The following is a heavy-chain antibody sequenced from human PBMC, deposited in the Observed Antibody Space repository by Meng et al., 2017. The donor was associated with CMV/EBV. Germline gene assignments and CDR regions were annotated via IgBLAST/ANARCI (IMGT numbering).Heavy chain of an antibody. V-gene: IGHV3-30-3*01. CDR2: ISYDGSNK. D-gene: IGHD2-2*01. CDR3: ARDWYCSSTSCLYYYYYYGMGV. Sequence: GESLKISCAASGFTFSNYAIHWVRQAPGKGLEWVAVISYDGSNKYYTDSVRGRFTISRDNSKNTVYLQMNSLRAEDTAVYYCARDWYCSSTSCLYYYYYYGMGVWGQGTTVTVSS. J-gene: IGHJ6*02. CDR1: GFTFSNYA.